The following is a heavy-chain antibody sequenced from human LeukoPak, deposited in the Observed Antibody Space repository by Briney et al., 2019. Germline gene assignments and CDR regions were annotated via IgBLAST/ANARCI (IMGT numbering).Heavy chain of an antibody. V-gene: IGHV3-48*02. J-gene: IGHJ4*02. CDR3: AKGGRNYDFWSGYFY. CDR1: GFIFSSYS. D-gene: IGHD3-3*01. CDR2: ISSSSTTI. Sequence: GGSLRLSCSASGFIFSSYSMNWVRQAPGKGLEWVSYISSSSTTIYYADSVKGRFTISRDNSKNTLYLQMNSLRDEDTAVYYCAKGGRNYDFWSGYFYWGQGTLVTVSS.